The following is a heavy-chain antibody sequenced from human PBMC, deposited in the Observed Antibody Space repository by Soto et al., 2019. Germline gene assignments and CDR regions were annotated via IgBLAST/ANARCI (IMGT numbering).Heavy chain of an antibody. CDR3: AHRDGFGEFDS. J-gene: IGHJ5*01. CDR1: GFSLTTSGVG. V-gene: IGHV2-5*02. Sequence: QITLKESGPTLVKPTQTLTLTCTFSGFSLTTSGVGVGWIRQPPGKALEWLALIYWDDDKRYSPSLKSRLTITKDPSRNQVVLTMTMDPVDTATYFCAHRDGFGEFDSWGQGTLVTVSS. CDR2: IYWDDDK. D-gene: IGHD3-10*01.